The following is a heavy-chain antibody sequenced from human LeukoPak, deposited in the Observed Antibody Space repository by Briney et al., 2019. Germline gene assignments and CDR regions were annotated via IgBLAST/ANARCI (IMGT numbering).Heavy chain of an antibody. J-gene: IGHJ4*02. CDR1: GGSISSSSFY. D-gene: IGHD2/OR15-2a*01. CDR3: ARLPPITFFDY. V-gene: IGHV4-39*01. CDR2: IYYSGST. Sequence: PSETLSLTCTVSGGSISSSSFYWGWIRQPPGRGLEWIGSIYYSGSTSYNPSLKSRVTISVDTSKNQFSLKLNSVTAADTAVYYCARLPPITFFDYWGQGTLVTVSS.